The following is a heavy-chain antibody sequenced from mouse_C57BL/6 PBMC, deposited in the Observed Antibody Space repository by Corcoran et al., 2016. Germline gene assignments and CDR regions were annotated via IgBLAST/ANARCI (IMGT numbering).Heavy chain of an antibody. CDR1: GYAFSSYW. V-gene: IGHV1-80*01. J-gene: IGHJ4*01. CDR2: IYPGDGDT. Sequence: QVQLQQSGAELVKPGASVKISCKASGYAFSSYWMNWVKQRPGKGLEWIGQIYPGDGDTNYNGKFKGKATLTADKSSSTAYMQLSSLTSEDSAVYFCAIPHYYGSSMDYWGQGTSVTVSS. CDR3: AIPHYYGSSMDY. D-gene: IGHD1-1*01.